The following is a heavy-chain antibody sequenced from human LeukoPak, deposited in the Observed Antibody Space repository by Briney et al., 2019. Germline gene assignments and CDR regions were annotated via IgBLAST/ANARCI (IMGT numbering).Heavy chain of an antibody. CDR1: GYTFTSYY. V-gene: IGHV1-46*01. J-gene: IGHJ6*03. CDR2: INPSGGST. Sequence: ASVKVSCKASGYTFTSYYMHWVRQAPGQGLEWMGIINPSGGSTSYAQKFQGRDTMTRDTSTSTVYMELSSLRSEDTAVYYCARDFNYYGSGSYYNYYYYMDVRGKGTTVTVSS. CDR3: ARDFNYYGSGSYYNYYYYMDV. D-gene: IGHD3-10*01.